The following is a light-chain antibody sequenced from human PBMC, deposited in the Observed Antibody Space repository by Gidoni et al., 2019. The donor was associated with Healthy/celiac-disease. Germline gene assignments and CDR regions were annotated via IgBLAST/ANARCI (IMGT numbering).Light chain of an antibody. V-gene: IGLV6-57*02. CDR3: QSYDSSNRV. CDR1: SGSSASND. J-gene: IGLJ3*02. CDR2: EDN. Sequence: NFMLTQPHSVSSSPGKTVTISCTGSSGSSASNDVQWFQQRPGSGPTTVIYEDNQRHSAVPDLFSGSIDSSSNSASHTISGLKTEEEADYHCQSYDSSNRVFGGGTKLTVL.